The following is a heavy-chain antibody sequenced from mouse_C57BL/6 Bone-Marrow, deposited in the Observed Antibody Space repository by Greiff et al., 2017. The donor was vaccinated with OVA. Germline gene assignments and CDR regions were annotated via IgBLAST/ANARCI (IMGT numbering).Heavy chain of an antibody. Sequence: QVQLQQSGAELVRPGTSVKVSCKASGYAFTNYLIEWVKQRPGQGLEWIGVINPGSGGTNYSEKFKGKATLTADKSSSTAYMQLSSLTSEDSAVYFCAYYYGSLYYFDYWGQGTTLTVFS. CDR3: AYYYGSLYYFDY. J-gene: IGHJ2*01. CDR2: INPGSGGT. D-gene: IGHD1-1*01. CDR1: GYAFTNYL. V-gene: IGHV1-54*01.